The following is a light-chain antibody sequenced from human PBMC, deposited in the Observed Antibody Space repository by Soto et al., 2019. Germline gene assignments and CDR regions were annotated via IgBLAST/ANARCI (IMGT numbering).Light chain of an antibody. CDR3: QQYGRSSYS. CDR1: QSVSSNY. J-gene: IGKJ2*01. CDR2: GVS. Sequence: EIVLTQSPGTLSLSLGERVTLSCRASQSVSSNYLAWYQQRPGQAPRLLIHGVSSRATGIPDRLTGSGSGRDFTLTISGLEPEDGAVYYCQQYGRSSYSFGQGTKLEI. V-gene: IGKV3-20*01.